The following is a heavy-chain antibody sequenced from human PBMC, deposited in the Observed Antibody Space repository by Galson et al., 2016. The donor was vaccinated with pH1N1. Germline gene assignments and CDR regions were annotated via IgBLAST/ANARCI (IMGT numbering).Heavy chain of an antibody. V-gene: IGHV3-33*01. CDR3: ARDSSFDH. CDR2: IRDDGSAK. J-gene: IGHJ4*02. Sequence: SLRLSCATSGFEFRRYVMQWVRQAPGKGLEWVAVIRDDGSAKFYVDSVRGRFTISRDSSTNSLYLQMDGLRVEDTAVYYCARDSSFDHWGPGTLVTVS. CDR1: GFEFRRYV.